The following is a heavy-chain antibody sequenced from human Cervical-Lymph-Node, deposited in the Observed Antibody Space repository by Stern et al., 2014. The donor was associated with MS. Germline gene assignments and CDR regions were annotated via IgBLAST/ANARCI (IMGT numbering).Heavy chain of an antibody. CDR2: VPYDGTKE. D-gene: IGHD5-12*01. Sequence: VQLVESGGGVVQPGTPLRLSCLASGFSFSSYGMHWVRQAPGKGLEWVAVVPYDGTKEHYGNALKGRVTISRDNSENTVYMQMHSLRVEDTAVYYCAKDWATGNFDYWGQGTLVLVSS. J-gene: IGHJ4*02. CDR1: GFSFSSYG. CDR3: AKDWATGNFDY. V-gene: IGHV3-30*18.